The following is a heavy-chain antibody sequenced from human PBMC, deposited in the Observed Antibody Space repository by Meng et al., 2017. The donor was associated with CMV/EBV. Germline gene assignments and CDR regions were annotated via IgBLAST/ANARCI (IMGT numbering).Heavy chain of an antibody. Sequence: ASVKVSCKASGYTFTGYYMHWVRQAPGQGLEWMGWINPNSGGTNYAQKFQGRVTMTRDTSISTAYMELSRLRSDDTAVYYCAIEKRVAGKDYYYGMDVWGQGTTVTVSS. CDR3: AIEKRVAGKDYYYGMDV. J-gene: IGHJ6*02. CDR1: GYTFTGYY. D-gene: IGHD6-19*01. V-gene: IGHV1-2*02. CDR2: INPNSGGT.